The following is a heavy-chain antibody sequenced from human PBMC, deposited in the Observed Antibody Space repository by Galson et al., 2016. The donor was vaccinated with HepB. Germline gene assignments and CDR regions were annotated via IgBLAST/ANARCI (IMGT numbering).Heavy chain of an antibody. D-gene: IGHD7-27*01. J-gene: IGHJ4*02. CDR2: INPSGDGT. CDR3: ATDLPSGWGSSDY. Sequence: SVKVSCKASGYTFTNDYVHWVRQAPGQGLEWMGIINPSGDGTVYAQIFQGRLTITRDTSTSTVCMELSSLRSEDTAVYYCATDLPSGWGSSDYWGQGTLVTVSS. CDR1: GYTFTNDY. V-gene: IGHV1-46*01.